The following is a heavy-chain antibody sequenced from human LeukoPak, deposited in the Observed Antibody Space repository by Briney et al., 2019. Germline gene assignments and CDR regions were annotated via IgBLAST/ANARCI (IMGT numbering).Heavy chain of an antibody. D-gene: IGHD5-12*01. CDR3: AGARYSGYDWGYYFDY. V-gene: IGHV3-30*04. Sequence: GGSLRLSCEASGFTFSSYAMHWVRQAPGKGLEWVAVISYDGSNKYYADSVKGRFTISRDNSKNTLYLQMNSLRAEDTAVYYCAGARYSGYDWGYYFDYWGQGTLVTVSS. CDR2: ISYDGSNK. J-gene: IGHJ4*02. CDR1: GFTFSSYA.